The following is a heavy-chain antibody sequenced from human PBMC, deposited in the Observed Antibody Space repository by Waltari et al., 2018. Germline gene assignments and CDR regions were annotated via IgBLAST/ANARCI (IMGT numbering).Heavy chain of an antibody. CDR1: GFTFSSYA. V-gene: IGHV3-23*01. CDR3: AKVGGSGGSYYDYYYGMDV. J-gene: IGHJ6*02. D-gene: IGHD1-26*01. Sequence: EVQLLESGGGLVQPGGSLRLSCAASGFTFSSYAMSWVRQAPGKGLEWVSAISGSGGSTYYADSVKGRFTISRDNSKNTLYLQMNSLRAEDTAVYYCAKVGGSGGSYYDYYYGMDVWGQGTTVTVSS. CDR2: ISGSGGST.